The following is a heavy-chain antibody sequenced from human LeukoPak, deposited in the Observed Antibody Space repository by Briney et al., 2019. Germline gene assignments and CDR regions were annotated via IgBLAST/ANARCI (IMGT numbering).Heavy chain of an antibody. CDR3: AKDRPPFPYCGGDCAIWGVWDY. Sequence: GGSLRLSCAVSGFTFSNAWMSWLREAPGKGLQWVSFIRYDGNNKYYADTVKGRFTISRDNSKNTLYLQMNSLRSEDTAVYYCAKDRPPFPYCGGDCAIWGVWDYWGQGSLVTVSS. D-gene: IGHD2-21*02. CDR1: GFTFSNAW. CDR2: IRYDGNNK. J-gene: IGHJ4*02. V-gene: IGHV3-30*02.